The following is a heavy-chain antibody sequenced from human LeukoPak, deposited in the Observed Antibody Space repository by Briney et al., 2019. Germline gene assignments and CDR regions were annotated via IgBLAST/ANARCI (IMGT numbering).Heavy chain of an antibody. CDR1: GFTFSSYS. Sequence: GGSLRLSCAASGFTFSSYSMNWVRQAPGKGLEWVSSISSSSSYIYYADSVKGRFTISRDNAKNSLYLQMNSLRAEDTAVHYCARAMDYGGARRYFDYWGQGTLVTVSS. CDR3: ARAMDYGGARRYFDY. J-gene: IGHJ4*02. CDR2: ISSSSSYI. V-gene: IGHV3-21*01. D-gene: IGHD4-23*01.